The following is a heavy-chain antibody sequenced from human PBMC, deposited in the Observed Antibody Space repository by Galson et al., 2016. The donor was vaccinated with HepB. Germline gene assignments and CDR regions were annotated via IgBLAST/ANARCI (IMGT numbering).Heavy chain of an antibody. Sequence: SLRLSCAASGFSFSTYSMNWVRQAPGKGLEWVSYISRSSSTISYADSVKGRFTISRDNAKNSLYLQMNSLRDEDTAVYYCAGDRWQWLVFDYWGQGTLVSVSS. CDR2: ISRSSSTI. J-gene: IGHJ4*02. V-gene: IGHV3-48*02. D-gene: IGHD6-19*01. CDR3: AGDRWQWLVFDY. CDR1: GFSFSTYS.